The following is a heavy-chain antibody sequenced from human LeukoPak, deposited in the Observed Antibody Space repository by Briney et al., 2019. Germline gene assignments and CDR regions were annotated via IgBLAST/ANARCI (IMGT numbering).Heavy chain of an antibody. V-gene: IGHV1-69*05. D-gene: IGHD1-26*01. CDR1: GGTFSSYA. CDR2: IIPIFGTA. CDR3: ARRPRELNWFDP. J-gene: IGHJ5*02. Sequence: ASVKVSCKASGGTFSSYAISWVRQAPGQGLEWMGGIIPIFGTANYAQKFQGRVTITTDESTSTAYMELSSLRSEDTAVYYCARRPRELNWFDPWGQGTLVTVSS.